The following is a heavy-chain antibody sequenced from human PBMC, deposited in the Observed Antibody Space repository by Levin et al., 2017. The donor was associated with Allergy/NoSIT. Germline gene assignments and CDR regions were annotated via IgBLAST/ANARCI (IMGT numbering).Heavy chain of an antibody. CDR2: ISGSGGST. J-gene: IGHJ4*02. CDR1: GFTFSSYA. Sequence: PTGGSLRLSCAASGFTFSSYAMSWVRQAPGKGLEWVSAISGSGGSTYYADSVKGRFTISRDNSKNTLYLQMNSLRAEDTAVYYCARNGYSSSWYLSDYFDYWGQGTLVTVSS. CDR3: ARNGYSSSWYLSDYFDY. D-gene: IGHD6-13*01. V-gene: IGHV3-23*01.